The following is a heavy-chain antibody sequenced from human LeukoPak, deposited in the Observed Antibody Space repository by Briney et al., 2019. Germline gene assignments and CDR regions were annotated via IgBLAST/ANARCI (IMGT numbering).Heavy chain of an antibody. D-gene: IGHD2-15*01. Sequence: PSETLSLTCGISGQSTTRGYYWAWFRQSPEKGPEWIATFFESEKSFYNASLKSRVIMSLDTSKSQFSLNLTSVTAADTAVYYCARVLPAPYLLDSWGQGTHVTVSS. CDR1: GQSTTRGYY. V-gene: IGHV4-38-2*01. CDR2: FFESEKS. J-gene: IGHJ4*02. CDR3: ARVLPAPYLLDS.